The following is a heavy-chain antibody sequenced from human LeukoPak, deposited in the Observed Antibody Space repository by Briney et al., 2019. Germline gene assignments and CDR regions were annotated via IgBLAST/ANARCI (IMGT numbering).Heavy chain of an antibody. J-gene: IGHJ5*02. CDR1: GFTFRNYW. V-gene: IGHV3-7*01. D-gene: IGHD1-14*01. CDR2: TKPDGSAE. Sequence: GGSLRLSCAASGFTFRNYWMGWVRQAPGKGLEWVANTKPDGSAEYYADSVRGRFTASRDNANNLLYLQMNRLRAEDTAVYYCARETAGWFDPWGQGTLVTVSS. CDR3: ARETAGWFDP.